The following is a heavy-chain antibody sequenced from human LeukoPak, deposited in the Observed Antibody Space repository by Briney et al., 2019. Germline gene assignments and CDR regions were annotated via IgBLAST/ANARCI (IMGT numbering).Heavy chain of an antibody. J-gene: IGHJ4*02. D-gene: IGHD6-19*01. CDR1: GFTFSNYA. V-gene: IGHV3-23*01. Sequence: GGSLRLSCAASGFTFSNYAMSWVRQAPGRGLEWVSAISGSGGSTYYADSVKGRFTISRDTSKNTLYLQMNSLRAEDTALYYCAKDITGYTTGWYYFDYWGQGTLVTVSS. CDR3: AKDITGYTTGWYYFDY. CDR2: ISGSGGST.